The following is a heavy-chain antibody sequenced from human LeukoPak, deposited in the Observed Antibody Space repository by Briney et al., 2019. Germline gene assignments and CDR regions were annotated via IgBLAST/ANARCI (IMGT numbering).Heavy chain of an antibody. Sequence: GGSLRLSCAASGFTLSNYWMSWVRQAPGKGLVWVSRINPDGSYTAYADSVKGRFTISRDNAKNALYLQMNTLGAEDTAVYYCASLTVGATGHCWGQGILATVSS. V-gene: IGHV3-74*01. J-gene: IGHJ4*02. CDR2: INPDGSYT. CDR3: ASLTVGATGHC. CDR1: GFTLSNYW. D-gene: IGHD1-26*01.